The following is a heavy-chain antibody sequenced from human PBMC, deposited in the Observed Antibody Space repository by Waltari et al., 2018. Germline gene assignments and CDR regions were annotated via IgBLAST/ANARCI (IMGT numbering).Heavy chain of an antibody. Sequence: QVQLQQWGAGLLKPSETLSLTCAVYGGSFSGYYWSWIRQPPGKGLEWIGEITHSGSTNYNPSLKSRVTISVDTSKNQFSLKLSSVTAADTAVYYCARDSSSLDAFDIWGQGTMVTVSS. CDR3: ARDSSSLDAFDI. CDR2: ITHSGST. V-gene: IGHV4-34*01. J-gene: IGHJ3*02. CDR1: GGSFSGYY. D-gene: IGHD6-6*01.